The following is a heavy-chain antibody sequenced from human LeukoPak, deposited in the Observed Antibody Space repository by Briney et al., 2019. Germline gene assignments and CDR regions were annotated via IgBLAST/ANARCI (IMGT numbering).Heavy chain of an antibody. CDR1: GFTFSNYW. Sequence: PGGSLRLSCAASGFTFSNYWMSWVRQAPGKGLEWVANIKQDGSEKYYVDSLKGRFTISRDNAKNSLYLQMNSRTVEDTAVYYCASQHYGRFDYWGQGTLVTVSS. CDR2: IKQDGSEK. J-gene: IGHJ4*02. D-gene: IGHD3-16*01. CDR3: ASQHYGRFDY. V-gene: IGHV3-7*01.